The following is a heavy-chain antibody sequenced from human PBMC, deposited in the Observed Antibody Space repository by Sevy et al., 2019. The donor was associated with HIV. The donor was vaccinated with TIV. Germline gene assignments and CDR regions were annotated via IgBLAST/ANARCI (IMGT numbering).Heavy chain of an antibody. J-gene: IGHJ4*02. CDR2: MNPNSGNT. V-gene: IGHV1-8*01. D-gene: IGHD6-6*01. CDR1: GYTFTSYD. Sequence: ASVKASCKASGYTFTSYDINWVRQATGHGLEWIGWMNPNSGNTGYAQKFQGRVTMTRNTSISTAYMELSSLRSEDTAVYYCARGVPIAARRELFDYWGQGTLVTVSS. CDR3: ARGVPIAARRELFDY.